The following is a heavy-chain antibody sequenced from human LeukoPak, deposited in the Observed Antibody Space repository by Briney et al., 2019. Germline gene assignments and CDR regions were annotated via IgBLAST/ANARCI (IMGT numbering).Heavy chain of an antibody. J-gene: IGHJ4*02. D-gene: IGHD1-26*01. CDR1: GFSFSGYG. CDR2: IRYDGGNK. CDR3: AKDFSGSYQYYFDY. Sequence: SGGSLRLSCEASGFSFSGYGMHWVRQAPGKGLEWVAFIRYDGGNKYYADSVKGRFTISRDNSKNTLYLQMNSLRAEDTAVYYCAKDFSGSYQYYFDYWGQGTLVTVSS. V-gene: IGHV3-30*02.